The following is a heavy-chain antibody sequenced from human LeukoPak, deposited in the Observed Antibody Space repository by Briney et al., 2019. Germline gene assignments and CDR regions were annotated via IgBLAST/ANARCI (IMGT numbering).Heavy chain of an antibody. V-gene: IGHV3-23*01. J-gene: IGHJ4*02. CDR1: GFTFSTYA. CDR3: AKHLGDFRSGYSPFDY. CDR2: ISGSGDST. Sequence: PGGSLTLSCAAYGFTFSTYAMSWVRQAPGKGLEWVSAISGSGDSTYYADFVKGRVTISRDNSKNTLYLQMNSLRAEDSAVYYCAKHLGDFRSGYSPFDYWGQGTLLTVSS. D-gene: IGHD3-3*01.